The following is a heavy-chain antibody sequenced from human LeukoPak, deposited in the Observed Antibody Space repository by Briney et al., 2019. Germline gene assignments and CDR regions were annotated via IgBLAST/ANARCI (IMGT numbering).Heavy chain of an antibody. J-gene: IGHJ6*02. CDR1: GFTFDDYA. CDR2: ISWNSGSI. CDR3: AKDSKATRDYYYYGMDV. Sequence: GGSLRLSCAASGFTFDDYAMHWVRQAPGKGLEWVSGISWNSGSIGYADSVKGRFTISRDNAKNSLYLQMNSLRAEDTALYYCAKDSKATRDYYYYGMDVWGQGTTVTVSS. V-gene: IGHV3-9*01.